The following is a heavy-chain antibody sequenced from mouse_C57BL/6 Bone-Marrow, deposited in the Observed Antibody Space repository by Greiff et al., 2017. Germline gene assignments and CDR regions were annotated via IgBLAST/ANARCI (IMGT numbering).Heavy chain of an antibody. D-gene: IGHD2-12*01. V-gene: IGHV1-69*01. CDR3: AREGVTTSYWYFDV. Sequence: QVQLQQPGAELVMPGASVKLSCKASGYTFTSYWMHWVKQRPGQGLEWIGEIDPSDSYTNYNQKFKGKSTLTVDKSSITAYMQLSSLTSEDSAVYYCAREGVTTSYWYFDVCGTGTTVTVSS. CDR2: IDPSDSYT. J-gene: IGHJ1*03. CDR1: GYTFTSYW.